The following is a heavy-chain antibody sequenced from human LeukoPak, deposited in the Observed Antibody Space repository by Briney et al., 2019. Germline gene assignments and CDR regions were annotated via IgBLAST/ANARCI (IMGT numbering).Heavy chain of an antibody. V-gene: IGHV3-11*01. Sequence: GGSLRLSCAASGFIFSDSYMSWIRQAPGKGPDWGPKISSRVTTIHYAVSVKVRFTISRDNAGTSLYLQMNSLRVEDTAVYYCARKATPDSIHWSFDLWGRGTLVTVSS. CDR1: GFIFSDSY. CDR3: ARKATPDSIHWSFDL. CDR2: ISSRVTTI. D-gene: IGHD1-14*01. J-gene: IGHJ2*01.